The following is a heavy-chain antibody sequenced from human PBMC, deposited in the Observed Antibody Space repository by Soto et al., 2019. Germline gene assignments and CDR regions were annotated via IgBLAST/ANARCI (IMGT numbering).Heavy chain of an antibody. CDR3: ARSYSYGSYWYFDL. CDR1: GFTFMSYG. J-gene: IGHJ2*01. Sequence: ASVKVSCKASGFTFMSYGITWVRQAPGQGLEWMGWITVNSGNTHYAERLQGRVTMTTDTSTSTAYMELWSLSSDDTAMYYCARSYSYGSYWYFDLWGRGTLVTVSS. D-gene: IGHD5-18*01. CDR2: ITVNSGNT. V-gene: IGHV1-18*04.